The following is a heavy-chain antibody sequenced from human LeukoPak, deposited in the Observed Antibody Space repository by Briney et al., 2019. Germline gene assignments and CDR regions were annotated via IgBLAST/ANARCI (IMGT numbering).Heavy chain of an antibody. CDR1: GITVTTNY. V-gene: IGHV3-66*01. CDR3: ARGLGGFSFDQ. J-gene: IGHJ4*02. CDR2: IYSGGST. Sequence: PGGSLRLSCAASGITVTTNYWSWVRQAPGKGLEWVSVIYSGGSTYFADSVKGRFTISRDNSKNTLYLQMNSLRGEDTAVYYCARGLGGFSFDQWGQGTLVTVSS. D-gene: IGHD3-10*01.